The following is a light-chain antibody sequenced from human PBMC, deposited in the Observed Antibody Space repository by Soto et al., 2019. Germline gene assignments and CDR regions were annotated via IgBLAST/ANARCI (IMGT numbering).Light chain of an antibody. J-gene: IGLJ2*01. CDR2: DVS. CDR3: SSYANSDTVI. Sequence: QSALTQPASVSGSPGQSITISCTGTSSDVGTYNFVPWYRQHPVKAPILIIFDVSSRPSGISNRFSGSKSGNTASLTISGVQAEDEADYYCSSYANSDTVIFGGGTQLTVL. CDR1: SSDVGTYNF. V-gene: IGLV2-14*01.